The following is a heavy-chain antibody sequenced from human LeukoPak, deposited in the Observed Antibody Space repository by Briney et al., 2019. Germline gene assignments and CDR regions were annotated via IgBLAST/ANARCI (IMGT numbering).Heavy chain of an antibody. CDR2: IYYSGST. J-gene: IGHJ4*02. Sequence: PSETLSLTYSVSDGFISNYYWSWIRQPPGKGLEWIGYIYYSGSTNYSPSLKSRVTISVDTSKNQFSLKLSSVTAADTAIYYCARAGDSSSWAYVDYWGQGTLVTVSS. D-gene: IGHD6-13*01. CDR1: DGFISNYY. V-gene: IGHV4-59*01. CDR3: ARAGDSSSWAYVDY.